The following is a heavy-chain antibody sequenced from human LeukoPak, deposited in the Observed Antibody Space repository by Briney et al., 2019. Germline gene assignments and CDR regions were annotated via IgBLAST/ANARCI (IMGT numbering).Heavy chain of an antibody. CDR2: IIPILGIA. V-gene: IGHV1-69*04. CDR1: GGTFSSYA. CDR3: ARGYSYGFGDY. J-gene: IGHJ4*02. Sequence: ASVKVSCKASGGTFSSYAISWVRHAPGQGLEWMGRIIPILGIANYAQKFQGRVTITADKSTSTAYMELSSLRSEDTAVYYCARGYSYGFGDYWGQGTLVTVSS. D-gene: IGHD5-18*01.